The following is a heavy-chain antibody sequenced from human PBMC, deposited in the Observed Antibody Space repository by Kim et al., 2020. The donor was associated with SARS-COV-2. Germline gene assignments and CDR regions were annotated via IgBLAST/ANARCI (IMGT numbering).Heavy chain of an antibody. CDR2: IDPSDSST. J-gene: IGHJ4*02. CDR3: ATGAFDF. V-gene: IGHV5-10-1*01. CDR1: GYIFTDYG. Sequence: GESLKISCKGSGYIFTDYGITWVRQMPGTGLEWMGRIDPSDSSTRYSPSFQGHVTMSADKSLSTAYLQWSSLRVSDTAIYYCATGAFDFWGQGTLITVSS. D-gene: IGHD2-8*02.